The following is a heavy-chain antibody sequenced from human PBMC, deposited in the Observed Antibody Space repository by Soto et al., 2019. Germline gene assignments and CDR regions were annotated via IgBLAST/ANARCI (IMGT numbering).Heavy chain of an antibody. V-gene: IGHV4-31*01. D-gene: IGHD6-13*01. CDR2: IYYSGST. J-gene: IGHJ5*02. Sequence: QVQLQESGPGLVKPSQTLSLTCTVSGGSISSGGYYWSWIRQHPGNGLEWIGYIYYSGSTYYNPSLKSQVTISVDTSKSQYSMKLSSVTAANPAEYYCASGTAAEAGFDPWGQGTLVTVS. CDR1: GGSISSGGYY. CDR3: ASGTAAEAGFDP.